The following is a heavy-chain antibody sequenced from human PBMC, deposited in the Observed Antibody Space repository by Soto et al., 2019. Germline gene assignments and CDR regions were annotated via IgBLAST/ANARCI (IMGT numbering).Heavy chain of an antibody. CDR2: IKSKTDGVTT. V-gene: IGHV3-15*01. J-gene: IGHJ6*01. CDR3: TTVLEEYNGNHEGRYYGMDV. CDR1: GFTFSNAW. D-gene: IGHD1-20*01. Sequence: GGSLRLSCAASGFTFSNAWMSWVRQAPGKGLEWVGSIKSKTDGVTTDYAAPVKGRFTISREDSKNKLYLQMNSMKTEDPAVYYCTTVLEEYNGNHEGRYYGMDVWGQGTTVTVSS.